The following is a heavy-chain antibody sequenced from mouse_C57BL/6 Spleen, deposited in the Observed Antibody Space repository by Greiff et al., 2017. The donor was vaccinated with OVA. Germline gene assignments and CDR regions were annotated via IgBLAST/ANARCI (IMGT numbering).Heavy chain of an antibody. J-gene: IGHJ4*01. Sequence: VQLQQSGPELVKPGASVKIPCKASGYTFTDYNMDWVKQSHGKSLEWIGDINPNNCGTIYNQKFKGKATLTVDKSSSTAYMELRSLTSEDTAVYYCARFTTVVADYAMDYWGQGTSVTVSS. V-gene: IGHV1-18*01. CDR2: INPNNCGT. CDR1: GYTFTDYN. D-gene: IGHD1-1*01. CDR3: ARFTTVVADYAMDY.